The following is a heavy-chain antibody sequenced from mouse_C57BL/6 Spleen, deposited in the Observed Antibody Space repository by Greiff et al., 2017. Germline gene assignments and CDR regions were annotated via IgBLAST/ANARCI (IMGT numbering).Heavy chain of an antibody. CDR2: INPNNGGT. CDR3: AVYGYDVPFDY. Sequence: EVQLQQSGPELVKPGASVKISCKASGYTFTDYYMNWVKQSHGKSLEWIGDINPNNGGTSYNQKFKGKATLTVDKSSSTAYMVLRSLTAEDSAVYYCAVYGYDVPFDYWGQGTTLTVSS. D-gene: IGHD2-2*01. J-gene: IGHJ2*01. V-gene: IGHV1-26*01. CDR1: GYTFTDYY.